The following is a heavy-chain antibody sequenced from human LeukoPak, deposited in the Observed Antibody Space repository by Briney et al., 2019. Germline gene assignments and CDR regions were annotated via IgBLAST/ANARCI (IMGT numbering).Heavy chain of an antibody. D-gene: IGHD2/OR15-2a*01. CDR3: ASFSRRDY. J-gene: IGHJ4*02. V-gene: IGHV3-48*01. CDR1: GFTFSSYS. CDR2: ISSSSSTI. Sequence: PGGSLRLSCAASGFTFSSYSMNWVRQAPGKGLEWVSYISSSSSTIYYADSVKGRFTISRDNVKNSLYLQMNSLRAEDTAVYYCASFSRRDYWGQGTLVTVSS.